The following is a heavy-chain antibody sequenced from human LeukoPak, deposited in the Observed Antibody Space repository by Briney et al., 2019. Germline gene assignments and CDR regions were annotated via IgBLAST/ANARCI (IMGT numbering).Heavy chain of an antibody. J-gene: IGHJ4*02. CDR1: GFTFSSYG. CDR3: AKGPGTSNDYFDY. CDR2: ISYDGSNK. D-gene: IGHD3-10*01. Sequence: PGGSLRLSCAASGFTFSSYGMHWVRQAPGKGLEWVAVISYDGSNKYYADSVKGRFTISRDNSKNTLYLQMDSLRAEDTAVYYCAKGPGTSNDYFDYWGQGTLVTVSS. V-gene: IGHV3-30*18.